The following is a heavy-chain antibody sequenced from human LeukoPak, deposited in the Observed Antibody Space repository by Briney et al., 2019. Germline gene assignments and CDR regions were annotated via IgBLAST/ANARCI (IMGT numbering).Heavy chain of an antibody. CDR3: AREVHGTPTHAFDY. CDR1: GYSFTGYY. J-gene: IGHJ4*02. Sequence: GASVKVSCKASGYSFTGYYMHWVRQAPGQGLEWMGWINPNSGDTKYAQKFQGRVTMTRDTSISTAYMELTRLRADDTAIYYCAREVHGTPTHAFDYWGQGTLVSVSS. D-gene: IGHD1-26*01. V-gene: IGHV1-2*02. CDR2: INPNSGDT.